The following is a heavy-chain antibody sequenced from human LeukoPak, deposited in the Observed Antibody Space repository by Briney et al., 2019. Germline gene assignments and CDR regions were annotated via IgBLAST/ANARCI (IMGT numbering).Heavy chain of an antibody. CDR2: ISERGGSK. D-gene: IGHD3-10*01. V-gene: IGHV3-23*01. CDR1: GLTLSNYG. J-gene: IGHJ4*02. Sequence: PGGSLRLSCVVSGLTLSNYGMSWVRQPPGKGLEWVSGISERGGSKNYADSVKGRFIISRDTSKNTVYLQMNSLRVEDTAVYFCAKRGIVIRAVIIIGFHKEAYYFDYWGQGILVTVSS. CDR3: AKRGIVIRAVIIIGFHKEAYYFDY.